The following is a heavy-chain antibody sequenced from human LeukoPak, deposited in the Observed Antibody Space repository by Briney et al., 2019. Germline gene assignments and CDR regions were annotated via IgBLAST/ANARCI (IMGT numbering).Heavy chain of an antibody. CDR1: GYTVTGYY. J-gene: IGHJ4*02. CDR3: ATQRGSYLWGTDFDY. V-gene: IGHV1-2*02. CDR2: INPNSGDT. D-gene: IGHD3-16*01. Sequence: GASVTVSCKASGYTVTGYYMHWVRQAPGQGLEWMGWINPNSGDTKYAQKFQGRVTMTRDTSISTAYMELSRLRSGDTAVYHCATQRGSYLWGTDFDYWGQGTLVTVSS.